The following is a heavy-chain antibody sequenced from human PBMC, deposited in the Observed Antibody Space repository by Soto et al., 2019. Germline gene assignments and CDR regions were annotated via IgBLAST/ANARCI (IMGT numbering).Heavy chain of an antibody. J-gene: IGHJ1*01. D-gene: IGHD1-26*01. V-gene: IGHV3-48*03. CDR2: ISSSGSTI. CDR1: GFTFSSYE. CDR3: ARXXXXXXXGSPVLAEYFQH. Sequence: EVQLVESGGGLVQPGGSLRLSCAASGFTFSSYEMNWVRQAPGKGLEWVSYISSSGSTIYYADSVKGRFTISRDNAKNSLYLQMNSLRAEDTAVYYCARXXXXXXXGSPVLAEYFQHWGQGTLVTVSS.